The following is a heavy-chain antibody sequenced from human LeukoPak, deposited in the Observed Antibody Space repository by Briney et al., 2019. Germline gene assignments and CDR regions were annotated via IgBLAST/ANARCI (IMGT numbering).Heavy chain of an antibody. D-gene: IGHD4-11*01. CDR3: AKGGHYSFFDY. J-gene: IGHJ4*02. CDR1: GFTFSSYG. Sequence: PGGSLRLSCAASGFTFSSYGMHWVRQAPRKGLEWVSTISGDGTETFYADSVKDRFTISRDNSKNTHYLQMSSLRAEDTGIYYCAKGGHYSFFDYWGQGTLVTVSS. V-gene: IGHV3-23*01. CDR2: ISGDGTET.